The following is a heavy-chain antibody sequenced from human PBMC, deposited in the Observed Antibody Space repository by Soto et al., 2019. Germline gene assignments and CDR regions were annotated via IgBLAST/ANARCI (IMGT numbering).Heavy chain of an antibody. D-gene: IGHD3-10*01. J-gene: IGHJ3*02. V-gene: IGHV3-30-3*01. CDR3: ASCITMVRGVSCAFDI. Sequence: LRLSCAASGFTFSSYAMHWVRQAPGKGLEWVAVISYDGSNKYYADSVKGRFTISRDNSKNTLYLQMNSLRAEDTAVYYCASCITMVRGVSCAFDIWGQGTMVTVSS. CDR1: GFTFSSYA. CDR2: ISYDGSNK.